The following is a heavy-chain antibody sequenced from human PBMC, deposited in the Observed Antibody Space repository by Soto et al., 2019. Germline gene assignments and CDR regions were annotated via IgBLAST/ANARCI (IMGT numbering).Heavy chain of an antibody. D-gene: IGHD6-13*01. J-gene: IGHJ4*02. CDR1: GFTFSNAW. CDR3: TTDRLTSSWYYFDY. V-gene: IGHV3-15*01. CDR2: ITSKTDGGTT. Sequence: GSLRLSCAASGFTFSNAWMSWVRQAPGKGLEWVGRITSKTDGGTTDYAAPVKGRFTISRDDSKNTLYLQMNSLKTEDTAVYYCTTDRLTSSWYYFDYWGQGTLVTVSS.